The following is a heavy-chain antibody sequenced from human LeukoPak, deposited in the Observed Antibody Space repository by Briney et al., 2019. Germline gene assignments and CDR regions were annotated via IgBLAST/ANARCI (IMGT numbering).Heavy chain of an antibody. J-gene: IGHJ4*02. CDR1: GFTFSSYW. CDR2: INSDGIA. V-gene: IGHV3-74*01. CDR3: ARDGIVPAYYFDY. D-gene: IGHD2-2*01. Sequence: GGSLRLSCAASGFTFSSYWMHWVRQAPGKGLVWVSRINSDGIAIYADSVKGRFTISRDNAKNALYLQMDSLRAEDTALYYCARDGIVPAYYFDYWGQGTLVTVSS.